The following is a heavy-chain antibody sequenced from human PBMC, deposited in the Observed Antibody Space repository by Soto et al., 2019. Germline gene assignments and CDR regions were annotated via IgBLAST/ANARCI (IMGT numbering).Heavy chain of an antibody. CDR2: MNPNSGNT. CDR3: ARGRSEYDYIWGSYRYPDY. Sequence: ASVKVSCKASGYTFTSYDINWVQQATGQGLEWMGWMNPNSGNTGYAQKFQGRVTMTRNTSISTAYMELSSLRSEVTAVYYCARGRSEYDYIWGSYRYPDYWGQGTLVTVSS. V-gene: IGHV1-8*01. D-gene: IGHD3-16*02. CDR1: GYTFTSYD. J-gene: IGHJ4*02.